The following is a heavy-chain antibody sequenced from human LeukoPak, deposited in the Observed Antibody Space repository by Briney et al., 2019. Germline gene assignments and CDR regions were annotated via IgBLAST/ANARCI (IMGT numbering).Heavy chain of an antibody. Sequence: ASVKVSCKASGYTFTSYYMHWVRQAPGQGLEWMGIINPSGGSTSYAQKFQGRVTMTRDMSTSTVYMELSSLRSEDTAVYYCARDSSASTPYYYYYMDVWGKGTTVTISS. D-gene: IGHD6-19*01. V-gene: IGHV1-46*01. CDR1: GYTFTSYY. J-gene: IGHJ6*03. CDR3: ARDSSASTPYYYYYMDV. CDR2: INPSGGST.